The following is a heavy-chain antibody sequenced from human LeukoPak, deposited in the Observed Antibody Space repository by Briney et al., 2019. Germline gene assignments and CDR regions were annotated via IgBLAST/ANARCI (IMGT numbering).Heavy chain of an antibody. D-gene: IGHD3-16*01. CDR3: ARESMITFGGVRYFDY. CDR2: IYTSGST. V-gene: IGHV4-4*07. J-gene: IGHJ4*02. CDR1: GGSISSYY. Sequence: SETLSLTCTVSGGSISSYYWSWIRQPAGKGLEWIGRIYTSGSTNYNPSLKSRVTMSVDTSKNQFSLKLSSVTAADTAAYYCARESMITFGGVRYFDYWGQGTLVTVSS.